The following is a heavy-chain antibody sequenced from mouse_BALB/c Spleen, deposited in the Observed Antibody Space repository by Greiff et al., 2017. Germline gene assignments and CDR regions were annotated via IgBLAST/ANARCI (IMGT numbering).Heavy chain of an antibody. CDR2: IDPETGGT. D-gene: IGHD1-3*01. J-gene: IGHJ2*01. V-gene: IGHV1-15*01. CDR3: TRSRSSGNYFDY. CDR1: GYTFTDYE. Sequence: VKLVESGAELVRPGASVTLSCKASGYTFTDYEMHWVKQTPVHGLEWIGAIDPETGGTAYNQKFKGKATLTADKSSSTAYMELRSLTSEDSAVYYCTRSRSSGNYFDYWGQGTTLTVSS.